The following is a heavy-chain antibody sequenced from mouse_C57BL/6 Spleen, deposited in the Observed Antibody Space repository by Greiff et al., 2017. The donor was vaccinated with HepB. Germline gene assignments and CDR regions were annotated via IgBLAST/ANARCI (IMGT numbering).Heavy chain of an antibody. CDR2: INPSSGYT. J-gene: IGHJ2*01. D-gene: IGHD2-3*01. V-gene: IGHV1-4*01. CDR1: GYTFTSYT. CDR3: ARRNDGYPYFDY. Sequence: QVQLQQSGAELARPGASVKMSCKASGYTFTSYTMHWVKQRPGQGLEWIGYINPSSGYTKYNQKFKDKATLTADKSSSTAYMQLSSLTSEDSAVYYCARRNDGYPYFDYWGQGTTLTVSS.